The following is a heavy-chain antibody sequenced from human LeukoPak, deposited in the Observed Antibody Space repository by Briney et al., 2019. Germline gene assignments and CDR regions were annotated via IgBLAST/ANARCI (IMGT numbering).Heavy chain of an antibody. J-gene: IGHJ6*03. CDR2: IYHSGST. Sequence: SETLSLTCTVSGGSISSGGYYWSWIRQPPGKGLEWIGYIYHSGSTYYNPSLKSRVTISVDTSKNQFSLKLSSVTAADTAVYYCARRVHPIVVVPAAIRGRYMDVWGKGTTVTVSS. CDR3: ARRVHPIVVVPAAIRGRYMDV. CDR1: GGSISSGGYY. D-gene: IGHD2-2*02. V-gene: IGHV4-30-2*01.